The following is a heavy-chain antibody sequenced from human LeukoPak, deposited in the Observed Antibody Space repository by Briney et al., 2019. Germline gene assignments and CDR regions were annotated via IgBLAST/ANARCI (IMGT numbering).Heavy chain of an antibody. Sequence: SETLSLTCAVSGGSISSSNWWSWVRQPPGKGLEWIGEIYHSGSTNYNPSLKSRVTMSVDTSKNQFSLKLSSVTAADTAVYYCARDTKYYYGSEYMDVWGKGTTVTVSS. CDR2: IYHSGST. V-gene: IGHV4-4*02. CDR1: GGSISSSNW. D-gene: IGHD3-10*01. J-gene: IGHJ6*03. CDR3: ARDTKYYYGSEYMDV.